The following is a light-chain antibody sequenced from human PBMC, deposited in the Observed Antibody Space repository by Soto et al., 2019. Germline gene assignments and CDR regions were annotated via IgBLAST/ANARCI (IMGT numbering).Light chain of an antibody. J-gene: IGKJ4*01. CDR3: QQYGDLSLT. CDR2: GAS. CDR1: HYVSGSY. Sequence: ESVWTQSPGTLSLSPGERATLFCRASHYVSGSYLAWYQQKPGQAPRLLIYGASTRATGIQARFSGSGSGTDFTLTISRLEPEDFAVYYCQQYGDLSLTFGGGTKVEIK. V-gene: IGKV3-20*01.